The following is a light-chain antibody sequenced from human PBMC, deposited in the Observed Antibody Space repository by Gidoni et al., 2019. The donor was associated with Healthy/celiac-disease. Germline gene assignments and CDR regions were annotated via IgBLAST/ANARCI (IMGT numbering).Light chain of an antibody. V-gene: IGKV3-20*01. Sequence: EIVLTQSPGTLSLSPGERVTLSCRASQSVSSSYLAWYQQKPGQAPRLLIYGASSRATGIPDRFSGSGSGTDFTLTISRLEPEDFAVYYCQQYGSSLLTFXXXTKVEIK. CDR3: QQYGSSLLT. CDR1: QSVSSSY. CDR2: GAS. J-gene: IGKJ4*01.